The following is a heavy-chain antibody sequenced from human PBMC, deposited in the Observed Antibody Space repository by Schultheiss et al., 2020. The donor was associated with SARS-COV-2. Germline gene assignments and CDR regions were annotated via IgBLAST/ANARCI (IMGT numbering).Heavy chain of an antibody. J-gene: IGHJ6*03. Sequence: SETLSLTCTVSGGSISSYYWSWIRQPPGKGLEWIGYIYYSGSTNYNPSLKSRVTISVDTSKNQFSLKLSSVTAADTAVYYCARLESSSWGRYYHYYMDVWGKGTTVTVSS. CDR2: IYYSGST. D-gene: IGHD6-13*01. V-gene: IGHV4-59*01. CDR1: GGSISSYY. CDR3: ARLESSSWGRYYHYYMDV.